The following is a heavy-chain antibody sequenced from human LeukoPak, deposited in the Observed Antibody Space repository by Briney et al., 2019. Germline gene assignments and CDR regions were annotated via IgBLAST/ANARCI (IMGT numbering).Heavy chain of an antibody. Sequence: PSETLSLTCAVYGGSFSGYYWSWIRQPPGKGLEWIGEINHSGSTNYNPSLKSRVTISVDTSKNQFSLKLSSVTAADTAVYYCARVLSLAARPPVIDYWGQGTLVTVSS. J-gene: IGHJ4*02. V-gene: IGHV4-34*01. D-gene: IGHD3-16*01. CDR2: INHSGST. CDR3: ARVLSLAARPPVIDY. CDR1: GGSFSGYY.